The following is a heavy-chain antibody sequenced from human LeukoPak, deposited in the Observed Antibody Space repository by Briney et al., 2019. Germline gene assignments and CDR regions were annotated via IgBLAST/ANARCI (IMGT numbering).Heavy chain of an antibody. Sequence: PSETLSLTCAVYGGSFSGYYWSWIRQAPGKGLEWIGEINHSGSINYNPSLESRVTISVDTSKNQFSLKLSSVTAADTAVYYCATEPGYCSGGRCYGGWFDPWGQGTLVTVSS. J-gene: IGHJ5*02. CDR2: INHSGSI. CDR3: ATEPGYCSGGRCYGGWFDP. CDR1: GGSFSGYY. D-gene: IGHD2-15*01. V-gene: IGHV4-34*01.